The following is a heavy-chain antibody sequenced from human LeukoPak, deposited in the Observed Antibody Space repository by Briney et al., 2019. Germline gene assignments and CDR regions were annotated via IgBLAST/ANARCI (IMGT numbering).Heavy chain of an antibody. CDR2: IQYDGSNK. D-gene: IGHD2-2*02. J-gene: IGHJ3*02. Sequence: GGSLRLSCAASGFTFSNYGMHWVRQAPGKGLEWVSFIQYDGSNKYYVDSVKGRFTISRDNSKNTLNLQMDSLRPEDTAVYYCARDTHCSSTSCYNAFDIWGQGTMVTVSS. CDR1: GFTFSNYG. V-gene: IGHV3-30*02. CDR3: ARDTHCSSTSCYNAFDI.